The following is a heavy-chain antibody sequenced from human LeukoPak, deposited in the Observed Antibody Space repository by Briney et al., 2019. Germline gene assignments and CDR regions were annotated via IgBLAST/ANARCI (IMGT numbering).Heavy chain of an antibody. CDR2: ISYRGST. V-gene: IGHV4-59*08. CDR1: GGSISSDH. Sequence: SETLSLTCTVSGGSISSDHWSWIRQPPGKGLEWIGYISYRGSTNYNPSLKSRVTISVDTSKNHFSLKLSSVTAADTAVYYCARVRGLGVITPYLDYWGQGTLVTVSS. CDR3: ARVRGLGVITPYLDY. D-gene: IGHD3-16*02. J-gene: IGHJ4*02.